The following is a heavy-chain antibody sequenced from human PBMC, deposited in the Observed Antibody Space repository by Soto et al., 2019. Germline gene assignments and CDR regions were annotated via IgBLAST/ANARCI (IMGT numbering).Heavy chain of an antibody. CDR3: VKDHTGAYYDPSGQIRDGYFFVY. Sequence: QQQLVESGGGVVKPGRSLRLSCAASGFTFNTFGMHWVRQAPGKGLEWVAVISFDGSTHFYADSVKGRFIISRDNSNNPLFLQMRSLREAETAVYYCVKDHTGAYYDPSGQIRDGYFFVYWGQGKLVTVSS. CDR2: ISFDGSTH. D-gene: IGHD3-22*01. V-gene: IGHV3-30*18. CDR1: GFTFNTFG. J-gene: IGHJ4*02.